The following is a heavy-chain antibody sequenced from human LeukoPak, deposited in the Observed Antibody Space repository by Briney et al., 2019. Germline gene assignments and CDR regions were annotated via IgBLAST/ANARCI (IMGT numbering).Heavy chain of an antibody. CDR1: DYTFTSYG. CDR2: ISADTGNT. V-gene: IGHV1-18*01. J-gene: IGHJ4*02. Sequence: ASVKVSCKASDYTFTSYGINWVRQAPGQGLEWMGWISADTGNTNYAQKLQGRVTMTTDTSTSTAYMELRSLRSDDTAVYYCARFLDRDGYDFFDYWGQGTLVTVSS. D-gene: IGHD5-24*01. CDR3: ARFLDRDGYDFFDY.